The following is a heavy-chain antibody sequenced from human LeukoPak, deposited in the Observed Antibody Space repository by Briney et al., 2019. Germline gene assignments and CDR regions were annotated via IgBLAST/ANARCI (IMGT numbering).Heavy chain of an antibody. CDR1: GFTLGDYA. J-gene: IGHJ4*02. CDR2: IRSRAFRPTT. Sequence: LAGGSLRLSCSAPGFTLGDYALSWGRKAPGKGLEGVGFIRSRAFRPTTDYAPSVKGRFTISRHLSIRIPYLQMTSLNLQDTPFYYCSWHSTAYFLSYYFDYWGQGTLVTVSS. D-gene: IGHD6-13*01. V-gene: IGHV3-49*04. CDR3: SWHSTAYFLSYYFDY.